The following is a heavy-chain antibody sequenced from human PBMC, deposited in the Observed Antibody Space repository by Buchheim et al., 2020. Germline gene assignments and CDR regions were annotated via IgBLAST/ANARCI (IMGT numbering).Heavy chain of an antibody. CDR3: VRGFKNRDPSFDY. CDR1: GYTFTDFW. D-gene: IGHD1-14*01. V-gene: IGHV5-51*01. Sequence: EVRLVQSGAEVKKPGESLKISCEGSGYTFTDFWIGWVRQMPGKGLEWMGIIYPIDSYARNSPSFQGHVTISVATAIRTDYLQWDSLQVSDSAIYYCVRGFKNRDPSFDYWGQGTL. J-gene: IGHJ4*02. CDR2: IYPIDSYA.